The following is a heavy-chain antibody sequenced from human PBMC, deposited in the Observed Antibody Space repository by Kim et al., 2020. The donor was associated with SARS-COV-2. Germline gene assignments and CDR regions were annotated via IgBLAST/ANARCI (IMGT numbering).Heavy chain of an antibody. CDR2: ISSSSSYI. CDR1: GFTFSSYS. J-gene: IGHJ4*02. D-gene: IGHD5-18*01. Sequence: GGSLRLSCAASGFTFSSYSMNWVRQAPGKGLEWVSSISSSSSYIYYADSVKGRFTISRDNAKNSLYLQMNSLRAEDTAVYYCARGGTAMVIYGYFDYWGQGTLVTVSS. CDR3: ARGGTAMVIYGYFDY. V-gene: IGHV3-21*01.